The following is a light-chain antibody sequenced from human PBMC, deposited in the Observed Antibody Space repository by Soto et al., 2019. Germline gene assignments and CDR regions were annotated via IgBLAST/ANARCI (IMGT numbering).Light chain of an antibody. CDR1: SSDVGGYNY. Sequence: QSALTQPASVSGSPGQSITISCTGTSSDVGGYNYVSWYQQHPGKAPKLMIYDVSNRPSGVSNRFSGSKSGNTASLTISGLQAEDVADYYCSSYTSSSKVVFGGGTKLTVL. V-gene: IGLV2-14*01. J-gene: IGLJ2*01. CDR2: DVS. CDR3: SSYTSSSKVV.